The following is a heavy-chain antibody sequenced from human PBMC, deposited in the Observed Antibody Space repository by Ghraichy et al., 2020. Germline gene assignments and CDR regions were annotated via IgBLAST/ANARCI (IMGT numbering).Heavy chain of an antibody. J-gene: IGHJ3*02. CDR1: GFTFSSYW. Sequence: GESLNISCAASGFTFSSYWMSWVRQAPGKGLEWVANIKQDGSEKYYVDSVKGRFTISRDNAKNSLYLQMNSLRAEDTAVYYCARDAPGNDAFDIWGQGTMVTVSS. CDR3: ARDAPGNDAFDI. CDR2: IKQDGSEK. V-gene: IGHV3-7*01. D-gene: IGHD1-26*01.